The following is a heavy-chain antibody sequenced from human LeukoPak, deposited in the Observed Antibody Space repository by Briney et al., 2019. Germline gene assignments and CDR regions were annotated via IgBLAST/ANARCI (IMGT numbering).Heavy chain of an antibody. J-gene: IGHJ4*02. CDR1: GGTFSSYA. Sequence: SVKASCKASGGTFSSYAISWVRQAPGQGLEWMGGIIPIFGTANYAQKFQGRVTITADESTSTAYMELSSLRSEDTAVYYCARPQEYYDFWSGYYLFDYWGQGTLVTVSS. D-gene: IGHD3-3*01. CDR2: IIPIFGTA. CDR3: ARPQEYYDFWSGYYLFDY. V-gene: IGHV1-69*13.